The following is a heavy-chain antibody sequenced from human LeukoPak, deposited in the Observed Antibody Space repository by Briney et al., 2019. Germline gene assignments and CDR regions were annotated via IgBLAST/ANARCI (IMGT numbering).Heavy chain of an antibody. J-gene: IGHJ4*02. Sequence: AGGSLRLSCAASGFTFSSYEMNWVRQAPRKGLEWVSYISSSGDIIYYADSVKGRLTFSRDNAKNSLYLQMNSLRAEDTAVYYCARVGRDSQHLDYWGPGTLVTVSS. CDR2: ISSSGDII. CDR1: GFTFSSYE. D-gene: IGHD2-15*01. V-gene: IGHV3-48*03. CDR3: ARVGRDSQHLDY.